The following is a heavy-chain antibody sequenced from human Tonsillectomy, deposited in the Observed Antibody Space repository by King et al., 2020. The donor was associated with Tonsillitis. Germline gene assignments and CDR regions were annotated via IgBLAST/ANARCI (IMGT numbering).Heavy chain of an antibody. CDR2: ISSTSKHI. J-gene: IGHJ3*02. D-gene: IGHD3-22*01. CDR3: AKDKGEDYSDTGRGAFDI. CDR1: GFIFSNYD. Sequence: VQLVESGGGLVKPGGSLRLSCATSGFIFSNYDLSWVRQAPGKGLEWVSSISSTSKHIYYADSVKGRFTISRDKAKKSLYLQMDSLRAEDTAVYRCAKDKGEDYSDTGRGAFDIWGQGTMVTVSS. V-gene: IGHV3-21*01.